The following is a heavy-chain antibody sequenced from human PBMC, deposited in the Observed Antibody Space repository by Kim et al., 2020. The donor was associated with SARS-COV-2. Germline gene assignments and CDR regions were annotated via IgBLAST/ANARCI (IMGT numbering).Heavy chain of an antibody. D-gene: IGHD2-15*01. CDR1: GITLGTYG. CDR3: TTRLLSDR. J-gene: IGHJ4*02. CDR2: IRVKAYGATT. V-gene: IGHV3-49*04. Sequence: GGSLRLSCTASGITLGTYGVNWVRQAPGKGLEWVGFIRVKAYGATTESAASVKDRFTMSRDESGNIVYLQMDSLKTEDTAVYYCTTRLLSDRWGQGTLVTVS.